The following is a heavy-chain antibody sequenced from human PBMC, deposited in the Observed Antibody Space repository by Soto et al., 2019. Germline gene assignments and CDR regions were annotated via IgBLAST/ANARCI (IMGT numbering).Heavy chain of an antibody. V-gene: IGHV3-48*03. J-gene: IGHJ4*02. D-gene: IGHD6-19*01. CDR2: TSTSDSTM. CDR1: GFTFSDYE. Sequence: TGGSLRLSCTVSGFTFSDYEVNWVRQAPGKGLEWVSYTSTSDSTMYYADSVKGRFTISRDNAKNSLYLQMNSLRAEDTAVYYCARQNGSGWEGLFDYWGQGTLVTVSS. CDR3: ARQNGSGWEGLFDY.